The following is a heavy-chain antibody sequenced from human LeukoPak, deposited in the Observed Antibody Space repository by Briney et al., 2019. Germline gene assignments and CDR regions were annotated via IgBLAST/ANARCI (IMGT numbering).Heavy chain of an antibody. CDR1: GFSLSTRGMC. CDR2: IDWADDK. V-gene: IGHV2-70*11. J-gene: IGHJ6*03. D-gene: IGHD3-16*01. Sequence: SGPTLVNPTPTLTLTCTFSGFSLSTRGMCVSWFRQPPGKALEWLSRIDWADDKAYSTSLKTRLTIFKDTSKDQVVLTLTDMDPVDTATYYCARAYYMDVWGKGTTVTVSS. CDR3: ARAYYMDV.